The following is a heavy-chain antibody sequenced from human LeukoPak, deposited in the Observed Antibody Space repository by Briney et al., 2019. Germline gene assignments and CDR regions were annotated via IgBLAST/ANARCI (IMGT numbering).Heavy chain of an antibody. Sequence: ASVKVSCKASGYTFTSSIMHGVHKPLGKGLRWRGKSTPSGGSTSYAQKFQGRVTMTRDTSTSTVYMELSSLRSEDTAVYYCAKMALTYGDESGAMDVWGQGTTVTVSS. V-gene: IGHV1-46*01. D-gene: IGHD4-17*01. J-gene: IGHJ6*02. CDR2: STPSGGST. CDR1: GYTFTSSI. CDR3: AKMALTYGDESGAMDV.